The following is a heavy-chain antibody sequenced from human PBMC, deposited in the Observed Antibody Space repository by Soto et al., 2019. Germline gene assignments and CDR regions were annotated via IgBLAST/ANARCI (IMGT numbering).Heavy chain of an antibody. CDR3: ARECDSSGYYDY. J-gene: IGHJ4*02. CDR1: GGSISSYY. V-gene: IGHV4-59*01. Sequence: QVQLQESGPGLVKPSETLSLTCTVSGGSISSYYWSWIRQPPGKGLEWIGYIYYSGSTNYNPSLKSRVTISVDTSKNQFSLKLSSVTAADTAVYYCARECDSSGYYDYWGQGTLVTVSS. D-gene: IGHD3-22*01. CDR2: IYYSGST.